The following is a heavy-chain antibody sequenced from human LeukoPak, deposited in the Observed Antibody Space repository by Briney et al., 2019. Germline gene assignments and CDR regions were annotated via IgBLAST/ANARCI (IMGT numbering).Heavy chain of an antibody. CDR2: IYPGDSDT. CDR1: GYSFTCYW. CDR3: ARQGCSSTSCHRAYYYYGMDV. J-gene: IGHJ6*02. D-gene: IGHD2-2*01. V-gene: IGHV5-51*01. Sequence: GESLKISCKGSGYSFTCYWIGWVRQMPGKGLEWMGIIYPGDSDTRYSPSFQGQVTISADKSISTAYLQWSSLKASDTAMYYCARQGCSSTSCHRAYYYYGMDVWGQGTTVTVSS.